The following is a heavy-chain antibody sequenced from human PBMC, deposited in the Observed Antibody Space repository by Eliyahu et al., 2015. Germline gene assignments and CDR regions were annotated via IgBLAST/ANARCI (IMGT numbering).Heavy chain of an antibody. D-gene: IGHD3-22*01. CDR2: IYWDDDK. Sequence: QITLKESGPTLVKPTQTLTLTCTFSGFSLSTSGVAVGWIRQPPGKALEWLALIYWDDDKRYSPSLESRLTITKDTSRNQVVLTMTNMDPVDTATYFCAHGVNRAYYFDYLGQGTLVTVAS. J-gene: IGHJ4*02. V-gene: IGHV2-5*02. CDR1: GFSLSTSGVA. CDR3: AHGVNRAYYFDY.